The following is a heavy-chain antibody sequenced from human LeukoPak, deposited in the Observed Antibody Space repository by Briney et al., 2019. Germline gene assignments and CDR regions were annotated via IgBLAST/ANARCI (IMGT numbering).Heavy chain of an antibody. D-gene: IGHD3-10*01. Sequence: GASVKVSCKASGYTFTSYGISWVRQAPGQGLEWMGWINAGNGNTKYSQKFQGRVTITRDTSASTAYMELSSLRSEDTAVYYCARVNYGSGSSYSYFDYWGQGTLVTVSS. J-gene: IGHJ4*02. CDR3: ARVNYGSGSSYSYFDY. V-gene: IGHV1-3*01. CDR1: GYTFTSYG. CDR2: INAGNGNT.